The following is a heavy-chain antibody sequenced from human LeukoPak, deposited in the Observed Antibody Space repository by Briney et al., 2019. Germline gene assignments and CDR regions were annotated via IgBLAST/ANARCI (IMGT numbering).Heavy chain of an antibody. CDR3: ARPYYYDSSGPETSDY. D-gene: IGHD3-22*01. Sequence: GGSLRLSCAASGFTVSSNYMSWVRQAPGKGLEWVSVIYSGGSTYYADSVKGRFTISRDNSKNTLYLQMNSLRAEDTAVYYCARPYYYDSSGPETSDYWGQGTLVTVSS. V-gene: IGHV3-66*04. CDR2: IYSGGST. CDR1: GFTVSSNY. J-gene: IGHJ4*02.